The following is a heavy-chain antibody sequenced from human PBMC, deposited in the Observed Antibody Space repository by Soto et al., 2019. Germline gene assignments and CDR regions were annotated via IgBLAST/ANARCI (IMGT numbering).Heavy chain of an antibody. Sequence: GALALTGTFSGCYISRYYWRWSRRPAGKGLEWIGYIYSSGSTNYTPSLKSRVTTSVHTSNHQFPLQLSSVTAADTAVYYCAREARTTVTTLWFDPWGQGTLVTVSS. CDR3: AREARTTVTTLWFDP. D-gene: IGHD4-17*01. V-gene: IGHV4-59*01. J-gene: IGHJ5*02. CDR2: IYSSGST. CDR1: GCYISRYY.